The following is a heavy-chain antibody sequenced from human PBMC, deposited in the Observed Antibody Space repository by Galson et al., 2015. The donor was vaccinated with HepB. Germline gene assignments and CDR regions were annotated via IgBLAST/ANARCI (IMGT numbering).Heavy chain of an antibody. J-gene: IGHJ3*02. Sequence: QSGAEVKKPGESLKISCQASGYSFSNYWIGWVRQMPGVGLEWMGSFYPGDSDARYSPSFQGQVTVSADKSSSIAYLQWSSLKASDTAMYYCARNTGNSGIHDAFNIWGQGTLVTVSS. CDR3: ARNTGNSGIHDAFNI. CDR2: FYPGDSDA. V-gene: IGHV5-51*01. D-gene: IGHD4-23*01. CDR1: GYSFSNYW.